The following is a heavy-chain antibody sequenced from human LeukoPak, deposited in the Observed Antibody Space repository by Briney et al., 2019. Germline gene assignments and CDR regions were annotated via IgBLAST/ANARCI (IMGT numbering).Heavy chain of an antibody. CDR3: ARDSGSGIPLDY. J-gene: IGHJ4*02. CDR2: IYYSGST. CDR1: GGSISSSSYY. D-gene: IGHD3-10*01. V-gene: IGHV4-39*07. Sequence: SETLSLTCTVSGGSISSSSYYWGWIRQPPGKGLEWIGSIYYSGSTYYNPSLKSRVAISVDTSKNQFSLKLSSVTAADTAVYYCARDSGSGIPLDYWGQGTLVTVSS.